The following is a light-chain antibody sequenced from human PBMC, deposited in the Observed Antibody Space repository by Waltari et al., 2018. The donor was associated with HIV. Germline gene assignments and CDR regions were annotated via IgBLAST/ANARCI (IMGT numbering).Light chain of an antibody. CDR3: SSYTSAETVV. J-gene: IGLJ1*01. CDR2: EVI. V-gene: IGLV2-14*01. CDR1: SSAVGASTH. Sequence: SALTPPAPVPGSPGPSITFSCTGTSSAVGASTHVPWYQQHPDKVPKIIIYEVIKRPAGVSNRFSGSKSGNTASLTISGLQTEDEADYYCSSYTSAETVVFGVGTRVTVL.